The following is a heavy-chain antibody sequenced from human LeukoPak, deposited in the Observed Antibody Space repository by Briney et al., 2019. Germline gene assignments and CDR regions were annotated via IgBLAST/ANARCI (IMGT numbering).Heavy chain of an antibody. CDR1: GFTFSKFP. J-gene: IGHJ4*02. CDR2: ICSGGST. Sequence: GGSLRLSCAASGFTFSKFPMGWVRQAPGKGLEWVSVICSGGSTYYADSVKGRFTISRDNSKNTLYLQMNSLRAEDTAVYYCAKSQYYYGSGSYSPFDYWGQGTLVTVSS. CDR3: AKSQYYYGSGSYSPFDY. V-gene: IGHV3-23*01. D-gene: IGHD3-10*01.